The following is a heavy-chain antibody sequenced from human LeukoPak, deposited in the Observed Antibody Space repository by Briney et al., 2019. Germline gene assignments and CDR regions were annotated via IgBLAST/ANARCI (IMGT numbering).Heavy chain of an antibody. V-gene: IGHV3-48*04. CDR3: ARARRRGYDILTGYRYYFDY. CDR2: ISSSSSTI. CDR1: GFTFSSYS. Sequence: GGSLRLSCAASGFTFSSYSMNWIRQAPGKGLEWVSYISSSSSTIYYADSVKGRFTISRDNAKNSLYLQMNSLRAEDTAVYYCARARRRGYDILTGYRYYFDYWGQGTLVTVSS. D-gene: IGHD3-9*01. J-gene: IGHJ4*02.